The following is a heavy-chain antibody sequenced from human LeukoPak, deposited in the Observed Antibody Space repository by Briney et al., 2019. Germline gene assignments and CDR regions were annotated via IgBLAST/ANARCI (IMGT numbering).Heavy chain of an antibody. CDR2: IYYSGTT. CDR1: GDSISSSDYY. J-gene: IGHJ4*02. D-gene: IGHD5-18*01. Sequence: KPSETLSLTCTVSGDSISSSDYYWGWIRQPTGKGLEWIANIYYSGTTYYNPSLKSRVTISVDTSKNQFSLSLSSVTAADTAVYFCARNRRGYSYGTLYYFDYWGQGTLVTVSS. V-gene: IGHV4-39*01. CDR3: ARNRRGYSYGTLYYFDY.